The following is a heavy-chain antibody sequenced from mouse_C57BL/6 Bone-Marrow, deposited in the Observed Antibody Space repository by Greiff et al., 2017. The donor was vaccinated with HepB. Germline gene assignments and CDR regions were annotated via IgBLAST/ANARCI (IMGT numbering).Heavy chain of an antibody. V-gene: IGHV5-4*01. CDR1: GFTFSSYA. CDR3: ARDRNYDWFAY. D-gene: IGHD1-1*01. Sequence: EVQLVESGGGLVKPGGSLKLSCAASGFTFSSYAMSWVRQTPEKRLEWVATISDGGSYTYYPDNVKGRFTISRDNDKNNLYLQMSHLKSEDTAMYYCARDRNYDWFAYWGQGTLVTVSA. J-gene: IGHJ3*01. CDR2: ISDGGSYT.